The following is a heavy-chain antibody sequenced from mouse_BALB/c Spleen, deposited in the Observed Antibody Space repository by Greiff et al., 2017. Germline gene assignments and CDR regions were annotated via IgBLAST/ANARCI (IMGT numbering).Heavy chain of an antibody. CDR2: ISSGGST. Sequence: EVKLEESGGGLVKPGGSLKLSCAASGFTLSSYAMSWVRQTPEKRLEWVASISSGGSTYYPDSVKGRFTISRDNARNILYLQMSSLRSEDTAMYYCARPYGSSYGAMDYWGQGTSVTVSS. V-gene: IGHV5-6-5*01. D-gene: IGHD1-1*01. CDR1: GFTLSSYA. J-gene: IGHJ4*01. CDR3: ARPYGSSYGAMDY.